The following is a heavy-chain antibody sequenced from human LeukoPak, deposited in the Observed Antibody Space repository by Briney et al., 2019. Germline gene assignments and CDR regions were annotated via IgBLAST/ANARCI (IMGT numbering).Heavy chain of an antibody. CDR1: GGSISSYY. J-gene: IGHJ4*02. V-gene: IGHV4-4*07. CDR2: INTSGST. Sequence: SETLSLTCTVSGGSISSYYWSWIRQPAGKRLEWIGRINTSGSTNYNPSLKSRVTISVDTSKNQFSLKLSSVTAADTAVFFCAREGYTSSWYSGYYYFDYWGQGTLVTVSS. D-gene: IGHD6-13*01. CDR3: AREGYTSSWYSGYYYFDY.